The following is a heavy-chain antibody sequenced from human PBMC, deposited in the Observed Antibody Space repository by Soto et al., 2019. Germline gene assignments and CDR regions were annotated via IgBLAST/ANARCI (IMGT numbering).Heavy chain of an antibody. CDR1: GFTFRDHY. D-gene: IGHD1-20*01. V-gene: IGHV3-11*01. CDR3: VREAREGRYYGMDV. CDR2: ISSSGQNI. J-gene: IGHJ6*02. Sequence: QVQLVESGGGLVKPGGSLRLSCAASGFTFRDHYMSWIRQAPGKGLEWISYISSSGQNINYADTVKGRFTISRDNANNSLFLQMNGLRADDTAVYYCVREAREGRYYGMDVWGLGTTVTVSS.